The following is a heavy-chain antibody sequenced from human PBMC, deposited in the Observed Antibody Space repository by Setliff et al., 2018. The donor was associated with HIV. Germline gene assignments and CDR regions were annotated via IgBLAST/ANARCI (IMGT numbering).Heavy chain of an antibody. CDR3: VRAAAGLDI. J-gene: IGHJ4*02. Sequence: HPGGSLRLSCAVSGFTLSDYYMDWVRQAPGKGLEWVGRTRNKANGYITEYGASAQGRFTISRDNSKDSLSLQMNNLKAEDTAVYYCVRAAAGLDIWSQGIRVTVSS. CDR1: GFTLSDYY. CDR2: TRNKANGYIT. V-gene: IGHV3-72*01.